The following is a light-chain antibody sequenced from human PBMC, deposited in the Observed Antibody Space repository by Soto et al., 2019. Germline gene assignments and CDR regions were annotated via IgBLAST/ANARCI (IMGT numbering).Light chain of an antibody. Sequence: IVLTQSPGTLSLSPGQRAILSCRASLGGIYNYLAWYQMKPGQAPRLLLYAASSRATGIPDRFIGGGSGTDCTLTISRLEHEDFALYYCQSYGSPWTFGQGTKVAVK. CDR3: QSYGSPWT. J-gene: IGKJ1*01. CDR2: AAS. V-gene: IGKV3-20*01. CDR1: LGGIYNY.